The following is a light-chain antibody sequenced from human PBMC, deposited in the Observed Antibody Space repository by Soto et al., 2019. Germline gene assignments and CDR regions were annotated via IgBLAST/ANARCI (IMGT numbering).Light chain of an antibody. CDR2: EGS. Sequence: QSALTQPASVSGSPGQSITISCTGTSSDVGSYNLVSWYQQHPGKAPKLMIYEGSKRPSGVSNRFSGSKSGNTASLTISGLQAEDEADYYCSSYIDTTTLVFGGGTKLTVL. J-gene: IGLJ3*02. CDR3: SSYIDTTTLV. CDR1: SSDVGSYNL. V-gene: IGLV2-14*02.